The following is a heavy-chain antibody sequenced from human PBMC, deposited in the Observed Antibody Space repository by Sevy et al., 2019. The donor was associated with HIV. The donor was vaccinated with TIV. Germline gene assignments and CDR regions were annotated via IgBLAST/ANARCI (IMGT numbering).Heavy chain of an antibody. V-gene: IGHV3-21*01. CDR3: AREGCSSTSCYAWGSRGWWDTYYYGMDV. Sequence: GGSLRLSCAASGFTFSSYSMNWVRQAPGKGLEWVSSISSSSSYIYYADSVKGRFTISRDNAKNSLYLQMNSLRAEDTAVYYCAREGCSSTSCYAWGSRGWWDTYYYGMDVWGQGTTVTVSS. CDR2: ISSSSSYI. J-gene: IGHJ6*02. CDR1: GFTFSSYS. D-gene: IGHD2-2*01.